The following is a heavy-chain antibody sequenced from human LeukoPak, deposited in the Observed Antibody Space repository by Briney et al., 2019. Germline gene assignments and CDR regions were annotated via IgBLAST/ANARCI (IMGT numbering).Heavy chain of an antibody. CDR3: ARFPLSSLYSSSYYYYYMDV. CDR2: INPNSGGT. J-gene: IGHJ6*03. V-gene: IGHV1-2*02. D-gene: IGHD6-13*01. CDR1: GGTFSSYA. Sequence: GSSAKVSCKASGGTFSSYAISWVRQAPGQGLEWMGWINPNSGGTNYAQKFQGRVTMTRDTSISTAYMELSSLRSDDTAVYYCARFPLSSLYSSSYYYYYMDVWGKGTPVTVSS.